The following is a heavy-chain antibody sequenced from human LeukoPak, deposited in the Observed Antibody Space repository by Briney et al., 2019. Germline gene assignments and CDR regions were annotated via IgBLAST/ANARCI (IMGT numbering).Heavy chain of an antibody. D-gene: IGHD3-10*01. CDR2: IYYSGST. V-gene: IGHV4-39*07. CDR1: GGSISSSSYY. CDR3: ARDFGELSLFDP. J-gene: IGHJ5*02. Sequence: SETLSLTCTVSGGSISSSSYYWGWIRQPPGKGLEWIGSIYYSGSTYYNPSLKSRVTISVDTSKNQFSLKLSSVTAADTAVYYCARDFGELSLFDPWGQGTLVTVSS.